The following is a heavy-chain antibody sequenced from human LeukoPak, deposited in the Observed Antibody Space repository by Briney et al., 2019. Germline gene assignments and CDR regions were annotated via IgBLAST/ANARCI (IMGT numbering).Heavy chain of an antibody. CDR3: ARDGLWFDY. CDR1: GYTFTSDG. Sequence: VASVKVSCKASGYTFTSDGISWVRQAPGQGLEWLGWISVYNGNRNYAQKFQGRVTMTTDTSTSTACMGRRSLRSDDTAVYYCARDGLWFDYWGQGTLVTVSS. J-gene: IGHJ5*01. CDR2: ISVYNGNR. V-gene: IGHV1-18*01. D-gene: IGHD5-12*01.